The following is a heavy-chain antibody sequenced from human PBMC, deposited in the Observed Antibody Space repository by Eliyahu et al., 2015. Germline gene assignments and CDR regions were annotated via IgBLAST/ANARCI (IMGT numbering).Heavy chain of an antibody. V-gene: IGHV3-30-3*01. Sequence: QMRLVESGGGVAQPGXSLXLXCXASXXPFSTSPFHWXRQAPGKGLEWLAVISYEGDKTYYADSVKGRFIIPRDNSRNTLYLQMNSLRIDDTAVYFCANQAVTQFSSIDDYWGQGAQVTVSS. D-gene: IGHD4-17*01. CDR2: ISYEGDKT. J-gene: IGHJ4*02. CDR3: ANQAVTQFSSIDDY. CDR1: XXPFSTSP.